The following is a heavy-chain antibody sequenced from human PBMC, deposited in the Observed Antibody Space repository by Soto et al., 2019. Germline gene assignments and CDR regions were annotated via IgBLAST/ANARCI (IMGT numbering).Heavy chain of an antibody. CDR2: IKQDGSEK. V-gene: IGHV3-7*01. CDR3: ARGPRTVVAATGLDY. D-gene: IGHD2-15*01. Sequence: GGSLRLSCAASGFTFSSYWMSWVRQAPGKGLEWVANIKQDGSEKYYVDSVKGRFTISRDNAKNSLYLQMNSLRAEDTAVYYCARGPRTVVAATGLDYWGQGTLVTVSS. CDR1: GFTFSSYW. J-gene: IGHJ4*02.